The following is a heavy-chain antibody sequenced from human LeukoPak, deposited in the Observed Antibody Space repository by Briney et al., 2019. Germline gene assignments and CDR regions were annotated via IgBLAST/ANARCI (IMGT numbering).Heavy chain of an antibody. Sequence: ASVKVSCKLSGNTLTEFSMHWVRQAPGKGLEWMGGFDPEDGKTIYAQKFQGRVTMTEDTSTDTAYMELSSLRSDDTAVYYCARAGLWELPRYAFDIWGQGTMVTVSS. V-gene: IGHV1-24*01. CDR1: GNTLTEFS. CDR3: ARAGLWELPRYAFDI. J-gene: IGHJ3*02. CDR2: FDPEDGKT. D-gene: IGHD1-26*01.